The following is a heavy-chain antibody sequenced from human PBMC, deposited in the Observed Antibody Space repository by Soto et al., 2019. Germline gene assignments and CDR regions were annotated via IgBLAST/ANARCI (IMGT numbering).Heavy chain of an antibody. J-gene: IGHJ3*02. V-gene: IGHV1-18*01. CDR1: GYTFTIYG. Sequence: QVHLVQSGAEVKKPGASVKVSCKASGYTFTIYGISWVRQAPGQGLDWMGWISAYNGNTNYAQKLQGRGTMTTATSTSTAYRELRSMRADDTAVYYCARTVGATYAFEIWGQGTMVTVSS. D-gene: IGHD1-26*01. CDR2: ISAYNGNT. CDR3: ARTVGATYAFEI.